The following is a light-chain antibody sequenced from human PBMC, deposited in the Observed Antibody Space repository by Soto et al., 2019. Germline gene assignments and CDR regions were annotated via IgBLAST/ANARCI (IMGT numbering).Light chain of an antibody. CDR2: DAS. J-gene: IGKJ2*01. V-gene: IGKV1-5*01. CDR3: QQYNSYSVT. Sequence: DIQMTQSPSTLSASVGDRVTITCRASPSISSWLAWYQQKPGKAPKLLIYDASSLESGVPSRFVGSASGTEFTLTISSLQPDDFATSYCQQYNSYSVTFGQGTKLEIK. CDR1: PSISSW.